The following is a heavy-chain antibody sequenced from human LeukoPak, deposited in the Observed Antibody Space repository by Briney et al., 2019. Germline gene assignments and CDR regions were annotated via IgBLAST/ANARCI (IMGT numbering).Heavy chain of an antibody. V-gene: IGHV1-3*01. Sequence: AASVKVSCKASGYTFTSYAMHWVRQAPGQRLEWMGWINAGNGNTKYSQKFQGRVTITRDTSASTAYMELSSLRSEDTAVYYCAGGGEYSYGLYYYYGMAVWGKGTTVTVSS. J-gene: IGHJ6*04. CDR3: AGGGEYSYGLYYYYGMAV. CDR2: INAGNGNT. D-gene: IGHD5-18*01. CDR1: GYTFTSYA.